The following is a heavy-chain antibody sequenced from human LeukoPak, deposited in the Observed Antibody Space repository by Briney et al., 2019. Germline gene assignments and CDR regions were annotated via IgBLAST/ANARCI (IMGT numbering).Heavy chain of an antibody. J-gene: IGHJ6*03. CDR2: MNPNSGNT. CDR3: ARVLTVTPSYFYYYYYMDV. V-gene: IGHV1-8*03. CDR1: GGTFSSYA. D-gene: IGHD4-17*01. Sequence: ASVKVSCKASGGTFSSYAINWVRQATGQGLEWMGWMNPNSGNTGYAQKFQGRVTITRNTSISTAYMELSSLRSEDTAVYYCARVLTVTPSYFYYYYYMDVWGKGTTVTISS.